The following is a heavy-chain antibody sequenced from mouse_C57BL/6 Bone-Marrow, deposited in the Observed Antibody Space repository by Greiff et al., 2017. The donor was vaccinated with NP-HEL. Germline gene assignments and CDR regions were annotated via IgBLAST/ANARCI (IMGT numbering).Heavy chain of an antibody. Sequence: QVQLKQPGTELVKPGASVKLSCKASGYTFTSYWMHWVKQRPGQGLEWIGNINPSNGGTNYNEKFKSKATLTVDKSSSTAYMQLSSLTSEDSAVYYCARGSGFYYSNYEGWFAYWGQGTLVTVSA. D-gene: IGHD2-5*01. CDR3: ARGSGFYYSNYEGWFAY. V-gene: IGHV1-53*01. CDR2: INPSNGGT. CDR1: GYTFTSYW. J-gene: IGHJ3*01.